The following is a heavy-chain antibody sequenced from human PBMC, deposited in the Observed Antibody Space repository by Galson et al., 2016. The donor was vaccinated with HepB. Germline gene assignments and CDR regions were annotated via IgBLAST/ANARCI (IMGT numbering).Heavy chain of an antibody. CDR3: ARVDTIFGVVIRRSLNYFDY. V-gene: IGHV3-23*01. J-gene: IGHJ4*02. CDR1: GFSFSDYA. D-gene: IGHD3-3*01. CDR2: ISGVGDST. Sequence: SLRLSCAASGFSFSDYAMSWVRQSRGKGLEWVSAISGVGDSTYYADSAKGRFTSSRDNSRNTHYLQMNSLRAENTAVYYCARVDTIFGVVIRRSLNYFDYWGQGTLVTVSS.